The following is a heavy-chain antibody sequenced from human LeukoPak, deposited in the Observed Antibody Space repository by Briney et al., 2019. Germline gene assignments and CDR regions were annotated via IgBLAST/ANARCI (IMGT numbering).Heavy chain of an antibody. D-gene: IGHD1-26*01. CDR2: ISRSGSTM. J-gene: IGHJ6*02. CDR1: GFTFSDYY. CDR3: ARRDGSSYYGMDV. Sequence: GGSLRLSCAASGFTFSDYYMSWIRQAPGRGLEWISYISRSGSTMYYAESVKGRFTISRDNAKNSFYLQMNSLRADDTAVYHCARRDGSSYYGMDVWGQGTTVTVSS. V-gene: IGHV3-11*01.